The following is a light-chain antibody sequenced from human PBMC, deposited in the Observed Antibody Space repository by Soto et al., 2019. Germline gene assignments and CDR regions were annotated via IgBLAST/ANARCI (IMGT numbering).Light chain of an antibody. V-gene: IGKV3-20*01. CDR3: QQYSSSSMYT. CDR1: QSVSSSY. J-gene: IGKJ2*01. CDR2: GAS. Sequence: EIVLTQSPGTLSLSPGERATLSCRASQSVSSSYLAWYQQKPGQAPRLLIYGASRRATGIPDRFSGSGAGTDFTLTISRLEREDFAVYYCQQYSSSSMYTFGQGTKLEIK.